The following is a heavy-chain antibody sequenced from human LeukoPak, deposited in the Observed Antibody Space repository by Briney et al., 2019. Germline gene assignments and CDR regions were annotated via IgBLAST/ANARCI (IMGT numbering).Heavy chain of an antibody. CDR1: GYTFTSYG. Sequence: ASVKVSCKASGYTFTSYGISWVRQAPGQGLEWMGWISAYNGNTNYAQKLQGRVTMITDTSTSTAYMELRSLRSDDTAVYYCARTYCGGDCYSENYYYYYGMDVWGQGTTVTVSS. V-gene: IGHV1-18*01. CDR2: ISAYNGNT. J-gene: IGHJ6*02. CDR3: ARTYCGGDCYSENYYYYYGMDV. D-gene: IGHD2-21*02.